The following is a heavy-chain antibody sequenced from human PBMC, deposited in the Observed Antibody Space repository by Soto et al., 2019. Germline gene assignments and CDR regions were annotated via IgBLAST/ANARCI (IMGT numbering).Heavy chain of an antibody. Sequence: GGSLRLSCAASGFTFSSYSMNWVRQAPGKGLEWVSYFSSSSSTIYYADSVKGRFTISRDNAKNSLYLQMNSLRDEDTAVYYCARDLGYYGSGSYYVKYYYYGMDVWGQGTTVTVSS. J-gene: IGHJ6*02. CDR3: ARDLGYYGSGSYYVKYYYYGMDV. V-gene: IGHV3-48*02. D-gene: IGHD3-10*01. CDR2: FSSSSSTI. CDR1: GFTFSSYS.